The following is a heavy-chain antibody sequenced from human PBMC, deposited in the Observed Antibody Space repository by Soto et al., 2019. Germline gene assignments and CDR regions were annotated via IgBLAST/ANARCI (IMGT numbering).Heavy chain of an antibody. CDR1: GFTFSINA. CDR2: ISGSGGST. V-gene: IGHV3-23*01. CDR3: AKSLRGIIIDFDC. J-gene: IGHJ4*02. Sequence: PGGSLRLSCAASGFTFSINAMSWVRQAPGKGLERVSAISGSGGSTYSVDSVKGRFTISRDNSKNTLYLQMNSLRADDSAVYYCAKSLRGIIIDFDCWGQGTLVTVSS. D-gene: IGHD3-10*01.